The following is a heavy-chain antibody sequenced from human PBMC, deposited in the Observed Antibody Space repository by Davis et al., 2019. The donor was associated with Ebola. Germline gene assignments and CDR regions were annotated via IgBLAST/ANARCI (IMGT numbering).Heavy chain of an antibody. D-gene: IGHD1-26*01. CDR3: AREWVVRWFDP. Sequence: GESLKISCAASGFTFSSYSMNWVRQAPGKGLEWVSSISSSSSYIYYADSANGRFTISRDNAKNSLYLQMNSLRAEDTAVYYCAREWVVRWFDPWGQGTLVTVSS. J-gene: IGHJ5*02. V-gene: IGHV3-21*01. CDR2: ISSSSSYI. CDR1: GFTFSSYS.